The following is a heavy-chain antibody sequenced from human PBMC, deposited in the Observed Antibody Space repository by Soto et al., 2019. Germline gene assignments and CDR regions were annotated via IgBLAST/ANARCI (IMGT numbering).Heavy chain of an antibody. V-gene: IGHV4-39*01. CDR2: IYYSGST. CDR1: GGSISSSSYY. Sequence: SETLSLTCTVSGGSISSSSYYWGWIRQPPGKGLEWIGSIYYSGSTYYNPSLKSRVTISVDTSKNQFSLKLSSVTAADTAVYYCARGLGLERPSYYFDYWGQGTLVTVSS. CDR3: ARGLGLERPSYYFDY. D-gene: IGHD1-1*01. J-gene: IGHJ4*02.